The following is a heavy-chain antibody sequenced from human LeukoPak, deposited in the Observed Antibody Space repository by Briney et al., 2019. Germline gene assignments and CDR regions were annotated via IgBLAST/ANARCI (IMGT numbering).Heavy chain of an antibody. Sequence: GGSLRLSCEGSGFTFSNYWMTWVRQAPEKGLEWVANIKPSGSEKHYADSVEGRFTISRDNAKNSLYLQMNSLRAEDTAVYYCARVGDYVFDYWGQGALVTVSS. CDR3: ARVGDYVFDY. CDR1: GFTFSNYW. CDR2: IKPSGSEK. J-gene: IGHJ4*02. D-gene: IGHD4-17*01. V-gene: IGHV3-7*01.